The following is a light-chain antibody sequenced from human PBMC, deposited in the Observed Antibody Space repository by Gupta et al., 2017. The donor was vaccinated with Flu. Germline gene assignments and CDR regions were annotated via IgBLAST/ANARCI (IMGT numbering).Light chain of an antibody. Sequence: GERATLSCRARQSISTYITWYQQKPGQSPRLLIYGASSRATGIPDRFSGSESGTDFTLTISRLEPEDFAVYYCQQYGGSSWTFGQGTKVE. CDR3: QQYGGSSWT. CDR2: GAS. V-gene: IGKV3-20*01. J-gene: IGKJ1*01. CDR1: QSISTY.